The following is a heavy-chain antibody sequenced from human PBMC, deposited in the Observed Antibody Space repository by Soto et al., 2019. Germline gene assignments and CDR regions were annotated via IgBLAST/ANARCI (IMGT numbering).Heavy chain of an antibody. Sequence: PSETLSLTCTVSGAPITINYWSWIRQAPGKGLEWIGYIYYSGSTTYNPSLKSRVTMSADTSKDQFSLKLSSVTAADTAVYYCARDQSNSPDFFDSWGQGTLVTVSS. D-gene: IGHD1-1*01. CDR2: IYYSGST. J-gene: IGHJ4*02. CDR1: GAPITINY. V-gene: IGHV4-4*08. CDR3: ARDQSNSPDFFDS.